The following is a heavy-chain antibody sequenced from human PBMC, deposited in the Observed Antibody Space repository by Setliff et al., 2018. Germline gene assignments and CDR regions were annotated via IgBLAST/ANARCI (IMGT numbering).Heavy chain of an antibody. CDR3: AKDGVGATPLY. CDR1: GFTFSTYG. CDR2: LNNDGTTI. D-gene: IGHD1-26*01. J-gene: IGHJ4*02. V-gene: IGHV3-48*04. Sequence: PGGSLRLSCAASGFTFSTYGLNWVRQAPGKGLEWISYLNNDGTTIYYADSVRGRFTISRDNAKNSLYLQMNSLRAEDTAVYYCAKDGVGATPLYWGQGTLVTVSS.